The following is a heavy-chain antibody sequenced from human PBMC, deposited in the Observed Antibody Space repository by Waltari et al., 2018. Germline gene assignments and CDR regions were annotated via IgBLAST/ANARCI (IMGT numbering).Heavy chain of an antibody. CDR3: AKYYYDSSGENWFDP. Sequence: QVQLQESGPGLVKPSETLSLTCAVSGYSISSGYYWGWIRQPPGKGLEWIGSIYHSGSTYYNPSLKSRVTISVDTSKNQFSLKLSSVTAADTAVYYCAKYYYDSSGENWFDPWGQGTLVTVSS. J-gene: IGHJ5*02. CDR2: IYHSGST. D-gene: IGHD3-22*01. CDR1: GYSISSGYY. V-gene: IGHV4-38-2*01.